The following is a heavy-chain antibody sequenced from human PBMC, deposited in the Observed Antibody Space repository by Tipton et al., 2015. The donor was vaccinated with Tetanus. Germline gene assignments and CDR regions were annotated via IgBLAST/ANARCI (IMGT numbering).Heavy chain of an antibody. J-gene: IGHJ6*02. CDR1: GGSINNYY. CDR3: ARHSAMPAAIVYYAMDV. D-gene: IGHD2-2*02. V-gene: IGHV4-59*08. Sequence: TLSLTCTVSGGSINNYYWSWIRQPPGKGLEWIAYIHYSGRTNYNPSLKSRVTISLATSENQFSLTLSSVTAADTAVYYCARHSAMPAAIVYYAMDVWGQGTTVTVSS. CDR2: IHYSGRT.